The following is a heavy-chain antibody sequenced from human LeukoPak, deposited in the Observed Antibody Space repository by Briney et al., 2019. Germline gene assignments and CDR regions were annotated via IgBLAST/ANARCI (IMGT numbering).Heavy chain of an antibody. CDR1: GFRFSNFA. D-gene: IGHD5-12*01. CDR3: AKEAYDYIEMGYFDD. J-gene: IGHJ4*02. Sequence: GGSLRLSCAASGFRFSNFAMSWVRQAPGKGLEWVSLIIGSSGDTLYADSVKGRFTISRDISKNRLYLQMNSLGAEDTALYYCAKEAYDYIEMGYFDDWGQGTLVTVSS. V-gene: IGHV3-23*01. CDR2: IIGSSGDT.